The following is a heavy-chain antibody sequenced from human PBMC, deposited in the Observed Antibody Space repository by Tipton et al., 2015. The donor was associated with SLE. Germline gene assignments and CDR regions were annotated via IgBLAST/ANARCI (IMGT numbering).Heavy chain of an antibody. J-gene: IGHJ4*02. V-gene: IGHV4-59*01. Sequence: TLSLTCTVSGGSISSYYWSWIRQPPGKGLEWIGYIYYSGNTNYNPSLKSRVTISVDTSKNQFSLKLSSVTAADTAVYYCARDTYSSSWYRGFDYWGQGTLVTVSS. CDR3: ARDTYSSSWYRGFDY. CDR1: GGSISSYY. CDR2: IYYSGNT. D-gene: IGHD6-13*01.